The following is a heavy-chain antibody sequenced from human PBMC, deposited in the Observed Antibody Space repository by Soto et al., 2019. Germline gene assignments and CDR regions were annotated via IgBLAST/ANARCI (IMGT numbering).Heavy chain of an antibody. CDR3: AREENCSDGICYSEYFQR. CDR2: VNPSGGST. CDR1: GYIFTAYS. J-gene: IGHJ1*01. Sequence: QVQLVQSGAEVKKPGASVKVSFKSSGYIFTAYSMHWVRQAPGQGLEWMVFVNPSGGSTNYAQKFQGRLTMTRDTSTSTVYMDLSSLTSADTAVYYCAREENCSDGICYSEYFQRWGQGTLVTVSS. V-gene: IGHV1-46*01. D-gene: IGHD2-15*01.